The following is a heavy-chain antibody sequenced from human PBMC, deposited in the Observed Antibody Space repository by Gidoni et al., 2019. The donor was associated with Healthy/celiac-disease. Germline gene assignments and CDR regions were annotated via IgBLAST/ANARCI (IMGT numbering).Heavy chain of an antibody. CDR3: ARDDAYYDILTGYSSPYYGMDV. CDR1: GFTFSSYS. CDR2: ISSSSSTI. J-gene: IGHJ6*02. V-gene: IGHV3-48*01. D-gene: IGHD3-9*01. Sequence: EVQLVESGGGLVQPGGSLRLSCAASGFTFSSYSMHWVRQAPGKGLEWVSFISSSSSTIYYADSVKGRFTISRDNAKNSLYLQMNSRRAEDTAVYYCARDDAYYDILTGYSSPYYGMDVWGQGTTVTVSS.